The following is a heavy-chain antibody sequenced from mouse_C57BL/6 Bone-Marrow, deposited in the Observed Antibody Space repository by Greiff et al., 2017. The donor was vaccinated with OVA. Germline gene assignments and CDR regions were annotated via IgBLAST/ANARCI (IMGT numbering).Heavy chain of an antibody. CDR1: GYTFTSYW. CDR2: IDPSDSYT. Sequence: QVQLQQSGAELVKPGASVKLSCKASGYTFTSYWMQWVKQRPGQGLEWIGEIDPSDSYTNYNQKFKGKATLTVDTSSSTAYMQLSSLTSEDSAVYYGAREGSPYGSSSAWFAYWGQGTLVTVSA. V-gene: IGHV1-50*01. J-gene: IGHJ3*01. CDR3: AREGSPYGSSSAWFAY. D-gene: IGHD1-1*01.